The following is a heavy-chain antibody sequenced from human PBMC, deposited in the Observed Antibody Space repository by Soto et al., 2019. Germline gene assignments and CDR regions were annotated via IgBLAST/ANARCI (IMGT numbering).Heavy chain of an antibody. CDR1: GFTFSSYG. CDR3: AKDSRDYYGMDV. CDR2: ISYDGSNK. Sequence: GGSLRLSCAASGFTFSSYGMHWVRQAPGKGLEWVAVISYDGSNKYYADSVKGRFTISRDNSKNTLYLQMNSLRAEDTAVYYCAKDSRDYYGMDVWGQGTTVTVSS. J-gene: IGHJ6*02. V-gene: IGHV3-30*18.